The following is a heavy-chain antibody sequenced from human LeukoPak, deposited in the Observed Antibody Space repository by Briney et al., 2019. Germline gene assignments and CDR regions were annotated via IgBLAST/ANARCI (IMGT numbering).Heavy chain of an antibody. J-gene: IGHJ5*02. CDR3: ARWESSTSCLDP. CDR2: IYHSGST. V-gene: IGHV4-38-2*02. D-gene: IGHD2-2*01. Sequence: SETLSLTCTVSGYSISSGYYWGWIRQPPGKGLEWIGSIYHSGSTYYNPSLRSRVTISVDTSKNQFSLKLSSVTAADTAVYYCARWESSTSCLDPWGQGTLVTVSS. CDR1: GYSISSGYY.